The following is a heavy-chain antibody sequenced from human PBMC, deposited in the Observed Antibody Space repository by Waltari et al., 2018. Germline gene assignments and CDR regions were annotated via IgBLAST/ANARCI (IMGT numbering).Heavy chain of an antibody. CDR3: ARVHVPGLSPQPLEDS. J-gene: IGHJ5*01. Sequence: QVQLVQSGAEVKKPGASVKVSCKASGYTFTGYYMHWVRQAPGQGLEWMGRINPNSGGTNYAQKFQGRVTMTRDTSISTAYMELSRLRSDDTAVYYCARVHVPGLSPQPLEDSWGQGTLVTVSS. V-gene: IGHV1-2*06. CDR2: INPNSGGT. CDR1: GYTFTGYY. D-gene: IGHD3-10*01.